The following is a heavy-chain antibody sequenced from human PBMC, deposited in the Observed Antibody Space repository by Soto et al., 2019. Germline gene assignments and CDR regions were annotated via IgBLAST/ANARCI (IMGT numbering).Heavy chain of an antibody. J-gene: IGHJ4*02. CDR3: AGELGTFYCDH. CDR1: AGSIRSGDYY. V-gene: IGHV4-30-4*01. CDR2: IDHSGSA. Sequence: QVQLQESGPGLVKPSQTLSLTCTVSAGSIRSGDYYWTWIRQPPGKGLEWIGYIDHSGSAYYNPSLKSRATISIDTSNNQCSLKMTSVTAADTAVYYCAGELGTFYCDHWGQGTVVTVSS. D-gene: IGHD7-27*01.